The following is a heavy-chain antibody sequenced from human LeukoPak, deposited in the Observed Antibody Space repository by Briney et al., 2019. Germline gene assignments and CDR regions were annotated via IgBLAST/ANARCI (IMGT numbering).Heavy chain of an antibody. CDR2: IKEDGSEK. J-gene: IGHJ4*02. Sequence: GGSLRLSCTASGFTFSDYWMSWVRQAPGKGLEWVANIKEDGSEKYYVDSVEGRFTISRDNAKNSLYLQMNSLRAEDTAVYYCATLALYSYGYFDYWGQGTLVTVSS. D-gene: IGHD5-18*01. CDR3: ATLALYSYGYFDY. V-gene: IGHV3-7*03. CDR1: GFTFSDYW.